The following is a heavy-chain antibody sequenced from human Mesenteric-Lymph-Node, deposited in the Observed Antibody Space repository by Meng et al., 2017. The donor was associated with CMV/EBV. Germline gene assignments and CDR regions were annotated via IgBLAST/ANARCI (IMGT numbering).Heavy chain of an antibody. V-gene: IGHV3-23*01. CDR2: ISGSGDNA. Sequence: GESLKISCAASGFTFSNYAMSWVRQAPGKGLEWVSGISGSGDNAYHADSVKGRFTISSDNAKNSLYLQMNSLRAEDTAVYYCARGLYCSSTSCYPDAFDIWGQGTMVTVSS. J-gene: IGHJ3*02. CDR3: ARGLYCSSTSCYPDAFDI. CDR1: GFTFSNYA. D-gene: IGHD2-2*01.